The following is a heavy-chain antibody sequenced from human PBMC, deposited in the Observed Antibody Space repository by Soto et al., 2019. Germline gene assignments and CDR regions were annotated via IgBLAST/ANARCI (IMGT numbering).Heavy chain of an antibody. J-gene: IGHJ4*02. CDR1: GFTFSSYA. V-gene: IGHV3-23*01. Sequence: GGSLRLSCAASGFTFSSYAMSWVRQAPGKGLEWVSAISGSGGSTYYADSVKGRFTISRDNSKNTLYLQMNSLRAEDTAVYYCAKAWPQFGELLWSLFDYWGQGTLVTVSS. D-gene: IGHD3-10*01. CDR3: AKAWPQFGELLWSLFDY. CDR2: ISGSGGST.